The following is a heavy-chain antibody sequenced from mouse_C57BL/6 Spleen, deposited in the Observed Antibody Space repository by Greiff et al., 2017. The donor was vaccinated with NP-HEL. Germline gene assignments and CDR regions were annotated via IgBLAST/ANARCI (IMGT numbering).Heavy chain of an antibody. CDR2: IHPNSGST. CDR3: ASGGGRDYDYFDY. CDR1: GYTFTSYW. Sequence: QVQLQQPGAELVKPGASVKLSCKASGYTFTSYWMHWVKQRPGQGLEWIGMIHPNSGSTNYNEKFKSKATLTVDKSSSTAYMQLSSLTSEDSAVYCWASGGGRDYDYFDYWGQGTTLTVSS. J-gene: IGHJ2*01. D-gene: IGHD2-4*01. V-gene: IGHV1-64*01.